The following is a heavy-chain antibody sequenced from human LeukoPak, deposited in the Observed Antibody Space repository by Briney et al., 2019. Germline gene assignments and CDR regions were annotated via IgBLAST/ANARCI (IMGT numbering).Heavy chain of an antibody. J-gene: IGHJ6*03. Sequence: PGGSLRLSCAASGFTFSRYEMNWVRQAPGKGLEWVSYISSSGSTIYYADSVKGRFTISRDNAKNSLYLQMNSLRAEDTAVYYCASNPYYYNYMDVWGKGTTVTVSS. V-gene: IGHV3-48*03. CDR2: ISSSGSTI. D-gene: IGHD1-14*01. CDR1: GFTFSRYE. CDR3: ASNPYYYNYMDV.